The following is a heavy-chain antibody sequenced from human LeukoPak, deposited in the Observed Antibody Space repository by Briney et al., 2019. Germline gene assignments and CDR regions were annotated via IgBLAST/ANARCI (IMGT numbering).Heavy chain of an antibody. Sequence: GGSLRLSRGASGFILRNAWMTWVRQAPGKGLEWVGRIKSNPDGGTADYGAAVKGRFTISRDDSRNMLYLQLRNLRAEDTAVYYCTTLSYDVHYWGRGTLVTVSS. CDR2: IKSNPDGGTA. V-gene: IGHV3-15*01. D-gene: IGHD3-10*01. J-gene: IGHJ4*02. CDR3: TTLSYDVHY. CDR1: GFILRNAW.